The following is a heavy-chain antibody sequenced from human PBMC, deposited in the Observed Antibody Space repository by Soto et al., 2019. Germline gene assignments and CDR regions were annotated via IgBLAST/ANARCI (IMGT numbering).Heavy chain of an antibody. CDR1: GSTFPSYV. J-gene: IGHJ5*02. Sequence: QVKLVQSGAEVKKPGASVKVSGKASGSTFPSYVISWVRQAPGQGLKWMGWISAYNGNTNYAQKLQGRVTMTTDTSTSTAYMELRSLRSDDTAVYYCARDGSSRELGWFDPWGQGTLVTVSS. D-gene: IGHD3-10*01. CDR2: ISAYNGNT. CDR3: ARDGSSRELGWFDP. V-gene: IGHV1-18*01.